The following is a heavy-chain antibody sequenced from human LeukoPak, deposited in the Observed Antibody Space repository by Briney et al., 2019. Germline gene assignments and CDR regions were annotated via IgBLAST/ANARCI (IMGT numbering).Heavy chain of an antibody. V-gene: IGHV1-2*02. Sequence: GASVKVSCKASGYTFTGNYMHWVRQAPGQGLEWMGWINPNSGGTYYEKKFQGRVTMTRDTSISTAYMELSRLRSDDTAVYYCARSGGYYYDSSGRNEIDYWGQGTLVTVSS. J-gene: IGHJ4*02. CDR3: ARSGGYYYDSSGRNEIDY. D-gene: IGHD3-22*01. CDR1: GYTFTGNY. CDR2: INPNSGGT.